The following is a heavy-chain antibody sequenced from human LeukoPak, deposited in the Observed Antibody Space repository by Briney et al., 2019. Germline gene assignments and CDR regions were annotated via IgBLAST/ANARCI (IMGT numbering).Heavy chain of an antibody. Sequence: ASVKVSCKASGYTFTSYYMHWVRQAPGQGLEWMGIINPSGGSTSYAQKFQGRVTMTRDTSISTAYMELTRLRSDDTAVYYCARELFVRGETNRFGYWGQGTLVTVSS. D-gene: IGHD3-10*02. CDR1: GYTFTSYY. V-gene: IGHV1-46*01. CDR2: INPSGGST. J-gene: IGHJ4*02. CDR3: ARELFVRGETNRFGY.